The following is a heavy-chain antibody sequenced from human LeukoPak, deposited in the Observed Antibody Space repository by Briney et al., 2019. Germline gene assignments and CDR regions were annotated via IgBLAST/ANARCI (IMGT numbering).Heavy chain of an antibody. V-gene: IGHV1-18*01. Sequence: ASVKVSCKASGYTFTSYGISWVRQAPGQGLEWMGWTSAYNGNTNYAQKLQGRVTMTTDTSTSTAYMELRSLRSDDTAVYYCARGREAVAVDYSDYWGQGTLVTVSS. CDR2: TSAYNGNT. D-gene: IGHD6-19*01. CDR1: GYTFTSYG. J-gene: IGHJ4*02. CDR3: ARGREAVAVDYSDY.